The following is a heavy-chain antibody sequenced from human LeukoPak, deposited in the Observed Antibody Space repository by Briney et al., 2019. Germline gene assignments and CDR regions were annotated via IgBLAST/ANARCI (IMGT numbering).Heavy chain of an antibody. CDR2: VFPLDSDT. D-gene: IGHD5-24*01. Sequence: PGESLKISCKGSGYNFPTYWIGWVRQIPGKGLEWMGQVFPLDSDTTYSPTFQGQVTISADTSTSTAHLQWSSLKASDTAIYYCTACNRDDYRNFDSWGQGTLVTVSS. J-gene: IGHJ4*02. CDR3: TACNRDDYRNFDS. CDR1: GYNFPTYW. V-gene: IGHV5-51*01.